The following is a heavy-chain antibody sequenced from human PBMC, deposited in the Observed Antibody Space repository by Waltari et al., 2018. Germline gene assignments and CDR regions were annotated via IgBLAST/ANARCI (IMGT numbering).Heavy chain of an antibody. CDR3: ARLVAAKAHFDH. J-gene: IGHJ4*02. Sequence: QVQLVQSGAEVKKPGSSVKVSCKASGGTFSSYAISWVRQAPGQGLEWMGGIIPMLGIANYAQKFQGRVTITADKSTSTAYMELSSLRSEDTAVYYSARLVAAKAHFDHWGQGTLVTVSS. CDR2: IIPMLGIA. CDR1: GGTFSSYA. D-gene: IGHD2-15*01. V-gene: IGHV1-69*10.